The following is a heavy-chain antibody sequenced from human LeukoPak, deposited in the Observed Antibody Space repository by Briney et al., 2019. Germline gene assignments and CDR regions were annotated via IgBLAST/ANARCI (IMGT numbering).Heavy chain of an antibody. CDR3: ARDAAGPEY. CDR1: GLSFSSYS. D-gene: IGHD6-13*01. V-gene: IGHV3-23*01. Sequence: GGSLRLSCVVSGLSFSSYSMTWVGQAPGKGLEWVSGISASGRDTWFPDSVKGRFTISRDNSKNTLFLQMNSLRVEDTAIYYCARDAAGPEYWGQGTLVTVSS. CDR2: ISASGRDT. J-gene: IGHJ4*02.